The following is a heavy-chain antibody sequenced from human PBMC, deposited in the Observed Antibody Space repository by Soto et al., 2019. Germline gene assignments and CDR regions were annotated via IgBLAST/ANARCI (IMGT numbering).Heavy chain of an antibody. CDR2: ISWNSGSI. J-gene: IGHJ6*03. CDR1: GFTFDDYA. CDR3: AKEGTTLQAPYYYYMDV. Sequence: VQLVESGGGLVQPGRSLRLSCAASGFTFDDYAMHWVRQAPGKGLEWVSGISWNSGSIGYADSVKGRFTISRDNAKNSLYLQMKSLRAEDTALYYCAKEGTTLQAPYYYYMDVWGKGTTVTVSS. V-gene: IGHV3-9*01. D-gene: IGHD1-26*01.